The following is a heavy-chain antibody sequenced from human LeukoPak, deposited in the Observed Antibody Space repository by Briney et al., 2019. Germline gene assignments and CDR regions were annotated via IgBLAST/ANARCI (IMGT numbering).Heavy chain of an antibody. J-gene: IGHJ4*02. CDR1: GDSISSSY. D-gene: IGHD3-22*01. V-gene: IGHV4-59*01. Sequence: PSETLSLTCTVSGDSISSSYWSWIRQPPGKRLEWVGYVHYTGKTNYNPSLNNRATISVDMSKNQFSLTLTSVTLADTAVYYCARGYYDRSGSSNPFDSWGQGTPVTVSA. CDR2: VHYTGKT. CDR3: ARGYYDRSGSSNPFDS.